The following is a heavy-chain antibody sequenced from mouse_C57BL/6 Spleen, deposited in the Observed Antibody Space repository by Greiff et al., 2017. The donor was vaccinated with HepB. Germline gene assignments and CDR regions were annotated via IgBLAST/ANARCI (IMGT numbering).Heavy chain of an antibody. D-gene: IGHD1-1*01. Sequence: QVQLQQPGAELVRPGTSVKLSCKASGYTFTSYWMHWVKQRPGQGLEWIGVIDPSDSYTNYNQKFKGKATLTVDTSSSTAYMQLSSLTSEDSAVYYCARSRTTLVARWYFDVWGTGTTVTVSS. CDR1: GYTFTSYW. CDR2: IDPSDSYT. V-gene: IGHV1-59*01. CDR3: ARSRTTLVARWYFDV. J-gene: IGHJ1*03.